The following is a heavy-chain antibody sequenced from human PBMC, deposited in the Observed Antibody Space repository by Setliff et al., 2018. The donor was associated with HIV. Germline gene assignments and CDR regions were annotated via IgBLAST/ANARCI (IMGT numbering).Heavy chain of an antibody. CDR1: GYTFTAYY. V-gene: IGHV1-2*02. CDR2: INPDSGAT. Sequence: ASVKVSCKSSGYTFTAYYIHWVRQARGQGLEWMGWINPDSGATKYAEKFEGRVSLTRDTSINTVYMELSSLRSDDTAVYYCARGPPIVVVPAALLTFDYWGQGTLVTVSS. D-gene: IGHD2-2*01. CDR3: ARGPPIVVVPAALLTFDY. J-gene: IGHJ4*02.